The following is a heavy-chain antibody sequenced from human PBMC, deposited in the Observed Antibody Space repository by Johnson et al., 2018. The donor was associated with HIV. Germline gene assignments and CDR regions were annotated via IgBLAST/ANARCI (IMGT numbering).Heavy chain of an antibody. V-gene: IGHV3-66*01. D-gene: IGHD3-22*01. Sequence: EVQLVESGGGLVQPGGSLRLSCAASGLTVSTNDINWVRQAPGKGLESVSVVYSGGTTHYADSVKGRFTISRDNAKNSLYLQMNSLRAEDTAVYYCARVIPDSSGIRDDAFDILGQGTMVTVSS. J-gene: IGHJ3*02. CDR2: VYSGGTT. CDR3: ARVIPDSSGIRDDAFDI. CDR1: GLTVSTND.